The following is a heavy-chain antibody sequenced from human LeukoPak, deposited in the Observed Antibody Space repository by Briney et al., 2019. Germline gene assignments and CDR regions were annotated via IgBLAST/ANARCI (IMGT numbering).Heavy chain of an antibody. CDR1: GFTFSSYW. J-gene: IGHJ4*02. CDR3: ARRGDDTAALDY. Sequence: GGSLRLSCAASGFTFSSYWMHWVRQAPGKGLVWVSRINSDGSSTSYADSVKGRFTISRDNAKNTLYLQMNSLRAEDTAVYYCARRGDDTAALDYWGQGTLVTVSS. D-gene: IGHD5-18*01. V-gene: IGHV3-74*01. CDR2: INSDGSST.